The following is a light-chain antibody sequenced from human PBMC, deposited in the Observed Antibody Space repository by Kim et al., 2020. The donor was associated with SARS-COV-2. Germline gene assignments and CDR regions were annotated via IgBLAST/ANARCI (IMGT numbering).Light chain of an antibody. J-gene: IGLJ1*01. V-gene: IGLV10-54*02. CDR2: RNN. CDR3: SALDSSLSAYV. Sequence: RQTSQPTCTGNSNIVGNQGAAWLQQHQGHPPKLLSYRNNNRPSGISERFSASRSGNTASLTITGLQPEDEADYYCSALDSSLSAYVFGTGTKVTVL. CDR1: SNIVGNQG.